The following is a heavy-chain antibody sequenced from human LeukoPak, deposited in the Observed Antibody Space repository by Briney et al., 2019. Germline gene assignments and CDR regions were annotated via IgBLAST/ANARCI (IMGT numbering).Heavy chain of an antibody. D-gene: IGHD5-12*01. Sequence: ASETLSLTCTVSGGSISSYYWSWIRQPPGKGLEWIGYIYHSGSTNYNPSLKSRFTISVDTSKNQFSLKLSSVTAADTAVYYCARDGYSGNDGLWGQGTLVTVSS. CDR1: GGSISSYY. CDR2: IYHSGST. J-gene: IGHJ4*02. CDR3: ARDGYSGNDGL. V-gene: IGHV4-59*01.